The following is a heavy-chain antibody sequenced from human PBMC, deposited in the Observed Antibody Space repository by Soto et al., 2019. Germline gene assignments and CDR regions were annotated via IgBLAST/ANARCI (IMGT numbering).Heavy chain of an antibody. CDR3: AHKLRYLDPMDV. CDR1: GFSLNTGGVA. CDR2: IYWNDTK. Sequence: SGPTLVNPTQTLTLTCSFSGFSLNTGGVAVGWIRQPPGKALEWLALIYWNDTKQYSPSLKTRLTVTKDTSKNQVVLTVTKLSPVDTGTYYCAHKLRYLDPMDVWGQGTTVSVSS. V-gene: IGHV2-5*01. D-gene: IGHD3-9*01. J-gene: IGHJ6*01.